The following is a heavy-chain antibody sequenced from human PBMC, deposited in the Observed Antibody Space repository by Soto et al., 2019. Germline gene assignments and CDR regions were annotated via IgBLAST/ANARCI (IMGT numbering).Heavy chain of an antibody. V-gene: IGHV1-69*13. CDR1: GGTFSSYA. Sequence: SVKVSCKASGGTFSSYAISWVRQAPGQGLEWMGGIIPIFGTANYAQKFQGRVTITADESTSTAYMELSSLRSEDTAVYYCASPRPKTYYYDSSGYYEPYFDYWGQGTLVTVSS. J-gene: IGHJ4*02. CDR3: ASPRPKTYYYDSSGYYEPYFDY. D-gene: IGHD3-22*01. CDR2: IIPIFGTA.